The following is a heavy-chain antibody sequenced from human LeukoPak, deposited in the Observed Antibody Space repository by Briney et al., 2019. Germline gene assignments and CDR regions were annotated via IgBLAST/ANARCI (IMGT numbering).Heavy chain of an antibody. V-gene: IGHV3-48*04. CDR1: GFTFSSYG. J-gene: IGHJ4*02. D-gene: IGHD2-15*01. CDR3: ASGVMVAANFDY. Sequence: GGTLRLSCVASGFTFSSYGMSWVRQAPGKGLEWGSYISSSGSSIYYADSVKGRFTISRDNAKNSLYLQMNSLRADDTAVYYCASGVMVAANFDYWGQGTLVTVSS. CDR2: ISSSGSSI.